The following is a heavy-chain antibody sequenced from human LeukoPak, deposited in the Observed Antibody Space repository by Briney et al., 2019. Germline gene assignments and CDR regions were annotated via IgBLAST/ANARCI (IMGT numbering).Heavy chain of an antibody. CDR2: ISAYNGNT. D-gene: IGHD3-22*01. Sequence: ASVKASCKASGYTFTSYGISWVRQAPGQGLEWMGWISAYNGNTNYAQKLQGRVTMTTDTSTSTAYMELRSLRSDDTAVYYCATAVAYYYDSSGSTQRVYYYYGMDVWGQGTTVTVSS. CDR3: ATAVAYYYDSSGSTQRVYYYYGMDV. CDR1: GYTFTSYG. J-gene: IGHJ6*02. V-gene: IGHV1-18*01.